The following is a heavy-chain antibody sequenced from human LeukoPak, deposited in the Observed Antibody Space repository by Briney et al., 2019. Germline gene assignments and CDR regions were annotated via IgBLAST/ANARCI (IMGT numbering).Heavy chain of an antibody. CDR1: GGSISSSSYY. V-gene: IGHV4-39*07. Sequence: SSETLSLACTVSGGSISSSSYYWGWIRQPPGKGLEWIGSIYYSGSTYYNPSLKSRVTMSVDTSKNQFSLKLSSVTAADTAVYYCARDGEYSYDILTGYLGTLDAFDPWGQGTLVTVSS. CDR2: IYYSGST. J-gene: IGHJ5*02. CDR3: ARDGEYSYDILTGYLGTLDAFDP. D-gene: IGHD3-9*01.